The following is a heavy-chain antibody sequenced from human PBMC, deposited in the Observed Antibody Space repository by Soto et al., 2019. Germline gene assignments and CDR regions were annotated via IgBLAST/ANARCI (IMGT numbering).Heavy chain of an antibody. CDR1: EFTFSRYG. D-gene: IGHD3-9*01. CDR2: IDESGGRT. V-gene: IGHV3-23*01. Sequence: PGGSLRLSCATSEFTFSRYGMSWVRQAPGKGLEWLSSIDESGGRTFYADSVRGRFTISRDNSRNTVDLQMNSLRAEDTAVYYCARESRYFDWLYFYYGMDVWGQGTTVTVSS. CDR3: ARESRYFDWLYFYYGMDV. J-gene: IGHJ6*02.